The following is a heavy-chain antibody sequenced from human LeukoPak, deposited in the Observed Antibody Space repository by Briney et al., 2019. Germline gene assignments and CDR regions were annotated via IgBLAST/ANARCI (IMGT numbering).Heavy chain of an antibody. CDR1: GGTFSYYV. CDR2: ISPIFGTA. V-gene: IGHV1-69*05. CDR3: ARDWEGGNYVNYFDY. D-gene: IGHD4-11*01. J-gene: IGHJ4*02. Sequence: VASVKVSCKASGGTFSYYVVTWVRQAPGQGLEWLGGISPIFGTANYAQKLQGRVTMTTDTSTSTAYMELRSLRSDDTAVYYCARDWEGGNYVNYFDYWGQGTLVTVSS.